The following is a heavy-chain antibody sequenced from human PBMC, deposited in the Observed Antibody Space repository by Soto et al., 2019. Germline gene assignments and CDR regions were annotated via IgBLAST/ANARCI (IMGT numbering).Heavy chain of an antibody. CDR3: AREYSSSSYKWFDH. V-gene: IGHV4-39*02. CDR1: CGALSITFYY. CDR2: NYYSGST. D-gene: IGHD6-13*01. J-gene: IGHJ5*02. Sequence: RSLTCTVSCGALSITFYYCVWIRHPPGKELVWIGSNYYSGSTYYNPALKSRVTISVDASKTQFPLKLSSVTDADTAVYYCAREYSSSSYKWFDHWGQGTLVTVSS.